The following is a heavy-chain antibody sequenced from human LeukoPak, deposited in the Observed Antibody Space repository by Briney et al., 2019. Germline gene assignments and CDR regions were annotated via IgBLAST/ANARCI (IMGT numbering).Heavy chain of an antibody. CDR2: IYYSGST. V-gene: IGHV4-59*08. CDR1: GGSITSYY. D-gene: IGHD4-17*01. J-gene: IGHJ4*02. CDR3: ASLTTVTQGYFDS. Sequence: SETLSLTCTVSGGSITSYYWSWIRQPPGKGLEWIGYIYYSGSTNYNPSLKSRLSISVDASKNQFSLKLSSVTATDTAVYYCASLTTVTQGYFDSWGQGTLVTVST.